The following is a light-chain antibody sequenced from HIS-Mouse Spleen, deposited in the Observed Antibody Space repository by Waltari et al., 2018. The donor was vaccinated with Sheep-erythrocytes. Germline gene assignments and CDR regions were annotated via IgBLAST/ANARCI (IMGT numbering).Light chain of an antibody. Sequence: SYELTQPPSVSVSPGQTASITCSGDKLGDKYACWYQQKPGHSPVPVIYQDSKRPSGIPDSFSGSNSGNTATLTISGTQAMDEADYYCQAWDSSTVVFGGGTKLTVL. CDR3: QAWDSSTVV. CDR1: KLGDKY. CDR2: QDS. J-gene: IGLJ2*01. V-gene: IGLV3-1*01.